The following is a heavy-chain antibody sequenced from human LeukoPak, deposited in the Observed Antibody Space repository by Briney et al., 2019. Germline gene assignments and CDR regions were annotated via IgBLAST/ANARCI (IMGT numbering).Heavy chain of an antibody. Sequence: SETLSLTCAVYGGSFSGYYWSWIRQPPGKGLEWTGEINHSGSTNYNPSLKSRVTISVDTSKNQFSLKLSSVTAADTAVYYCARGRSSYCTNGVCYINWFDPWGQGTLVTVSS. V-gene: IGHV4-34*01. D-gene: IGHD2-8*01. CDR1: GGSFSGYY. CDR2: INHSGST. CDR3: ARGRSSYCTNGVCYINWFDP. J-gene: IGHJ5*02.